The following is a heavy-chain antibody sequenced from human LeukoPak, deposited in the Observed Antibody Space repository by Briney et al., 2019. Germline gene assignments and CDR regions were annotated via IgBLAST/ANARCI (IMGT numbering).Heavy chain of an antibody. V-gene: IGHV4-39*07. J-gene: IGHJ4*02. D-gene: IGHD6-6*01. CDR2: IYYSGST. CDR1: GGSISSSSYY. Sequence: SETLSLTCTVSGGSISSSSYYWGWIRQPPGKGLEWIGSIYYSGSTYYNPSLKSRVTISVGTSKNQFSLKLSSVTAADTAVYYCARFSSIAAAFDYWGQGTLVTVSS. CDR3: ARFSSIAAAFDY.